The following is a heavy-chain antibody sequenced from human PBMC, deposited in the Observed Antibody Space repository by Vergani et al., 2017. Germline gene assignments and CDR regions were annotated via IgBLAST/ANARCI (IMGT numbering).Heavy chain of an antibody. Sequence: EVQLVESGGGLIQPGGSLRLSCAASGFTVSSNYMTWVRQAPGKGLEWVSVIYSGGNTYYADSVKGRFTISSDSSKNTLYLQMNSLRVEDTAVYYCARVTHPVEMAAXFDYWGQGTLVTVST. CDR3: ARVTHPVEMAAXFDY. D-gene: IGHD5-24*01. CDR2: IYSGGNT. J-gene: IGHJ4*02. V-gene: IGHV3-53*01. CDR1: GFTVSSNY.